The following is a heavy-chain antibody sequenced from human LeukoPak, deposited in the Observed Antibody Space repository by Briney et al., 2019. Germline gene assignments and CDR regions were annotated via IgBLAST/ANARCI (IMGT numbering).Heavy chain of an antibody. Sequence: TLSLTCTVSGGSISSGGYYWSWIRQPPGKGLEWICYIYHSGSTYYNPSLKSRVTISVDRSKNQFSLKLSSVTAADTAVYYCARDRARIPPPPWYFDLWGRGTLVTVSS. J-gene: IGHJ2*01. CDR1: GGSISSGGYY. CDR3: ARDRARIPPPPWYFDL. V-gene: IGHV4-30-2*01. CDR2: IYHSGST.